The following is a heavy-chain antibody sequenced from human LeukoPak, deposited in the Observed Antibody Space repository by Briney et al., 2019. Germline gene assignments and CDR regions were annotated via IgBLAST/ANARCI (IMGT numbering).Heavy chain of an antibody. CDR3: ARHGKYSSGSHHFDY. D-gene: IGHD6-19*01. V-gene: IGHV5-51*01. J-gene: IGHJ4*02. CDR1: GYSFTSQW. CDR2: IYPGDSDT. Sequence: GESLKISCKGSGYSFTSQWIGWVRQMPRKGVESMSMIYPGDSDTRYSPSFRGQVTISADKSISTAYLQWSSLKPSDTAIYYCARHGKYSSGSHHFDYWGQGTLVTVSS.